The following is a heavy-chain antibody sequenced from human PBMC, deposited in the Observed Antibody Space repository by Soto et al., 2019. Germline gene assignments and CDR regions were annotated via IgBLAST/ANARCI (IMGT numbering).Heavy chain of an antibody. CDR2: IYQSGIT. V-gene: IGHV4-38-2*02. CDR1: AYPIGNGYY. D-gene: IGHD5-18*01. J-gene: IGHJ4*02. CDR3: VRPSRYTFGYFDS. Sequence: PSETLSLTCTVSAYPIGNGYYWGWIRQSPGKGLEWIGSIYQSGITYYNPSLKSRASLSIDASKNQFSLNLTSLTAADTAVYYCVRPSRYTFGYFDSWGQGALVTVS.